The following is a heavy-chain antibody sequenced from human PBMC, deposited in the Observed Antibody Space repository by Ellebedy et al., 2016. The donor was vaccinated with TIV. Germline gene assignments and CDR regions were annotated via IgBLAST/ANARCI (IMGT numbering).Heavy chain of an antibody. Sequence: GESLKISCAASGFTFSSYGMHWVRQAPGKGLEWVAVIWYDGSNKYYADSVKGRFTISRDNSKNTLYLQMNSLRAEDTAVYYCARGGNYVSSYFFDFWGQGARVTVSS. CDR2: IWYDGSNK. CDR3: ARGGNYVSSYFFDF. D-gene: IGHD3-16*01. CDR1: GFTFSSYG. V-gene: IGHV3-33*08. J-gene: IGHJ4*02.